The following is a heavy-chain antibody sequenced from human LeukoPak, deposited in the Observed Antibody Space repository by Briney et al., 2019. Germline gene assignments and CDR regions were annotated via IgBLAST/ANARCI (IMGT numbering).Heavy chain of an antibody. V-gene: IGHV3-74*01. CDR1: GFTFRDYW. J-gene: IGHJ3*02. CDR2: ISSDGTAT. CDR3: ARAPGRNEAFDM. Sequence: GGSLRLSCAASGFTFRDYWMHWVRQAPGKGLVWVSRISSDGTATNFADSVKGRFTISRDNAKSTLYLQMNSLRGEDTAVYYCARAPGRNEAFDMWGQGAMVTVSS. D-gene: IGHD1-26*01.